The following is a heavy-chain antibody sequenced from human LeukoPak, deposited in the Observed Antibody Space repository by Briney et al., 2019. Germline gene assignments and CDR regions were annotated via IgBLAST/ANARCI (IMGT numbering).Heavy chain of an antibody. D-gene: IGHD5-12*01. J-gene: IGHJ6*03. V-gene: IGHV3-23*01. CDR1: GFTFSSYA. CDR2: ISGSGGST. Sequence: GGSLRLSCAASGFTFSSYAMSWVRQAPGKGLEWVSAISGSGGSTYYADSVKGRFTISRDNSKNTLYLQMNSLRAEDTAVYYCAKDRRGVVATRYYMDVWGKGTTVTVSS. CDR3: AKDRRGVVATRYYMDV.